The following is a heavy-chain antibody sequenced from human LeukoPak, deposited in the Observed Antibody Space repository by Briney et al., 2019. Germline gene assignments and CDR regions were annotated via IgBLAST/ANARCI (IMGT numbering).Heavy chain of an antibody. Sequence: SVKVSCKASGGTFSSYAISWVRQAPGQGLEWMGRIIPIFGTANYAQKFQGRVTITTDESTSTAYMELSSQRSEDTAVYYCARARLAGSLGNFDYWGQGTLVTVSS. CDR2: IIPIFGTA. D-gene: IGHD7-27*01. CDR3: ARARLAGSLGNFDY. CDR1: GGTFSSYA. V-gene: IGHV1-69*05. J-gene: IGHJ4*02.